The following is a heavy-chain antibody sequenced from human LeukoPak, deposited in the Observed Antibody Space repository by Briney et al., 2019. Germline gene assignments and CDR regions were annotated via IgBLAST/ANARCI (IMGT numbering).Heavy chain of an antibody. CDR3: ARQAPSLGWY. V-gene: IGHV3-23*01. D-gene: IGHD1-26*01. Sequence: PGGSLRLSCAASGFTFSRYWMHWVRQAPGKGLEWVSAISGSAGSTFHADSVKGRFTISRDNSKNTLYLQMNSLRAEDTAVYYCARQAPSLGWYWGQGALVTVSS. CDR1: GFTFSRYW. CDR2: ISGSAGST. J-gene: IGHJ4*02.